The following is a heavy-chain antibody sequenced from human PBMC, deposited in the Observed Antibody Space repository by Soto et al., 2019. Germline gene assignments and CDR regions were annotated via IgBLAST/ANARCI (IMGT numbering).Heavy chain of an antibody. D-gene: IGHD5-12*01. V-gene: IGHV4-34*01. CDR3: ARGQEGVVATH. CDR2: VKDGGHT. Sequence: QVQLQQWGAGLLKPSETLSLNCAVTGGSLSGYYWSWIRQPPGKGLEWIGEVKDGGHTNYSPSLRGRVTISSDTSNNQFSLRLXSVTAADTGVYYCARGQEGVVATHWDQGSLVTVSS. CDR1: GGSLSGYY. J-gene: IGHJ4*02.